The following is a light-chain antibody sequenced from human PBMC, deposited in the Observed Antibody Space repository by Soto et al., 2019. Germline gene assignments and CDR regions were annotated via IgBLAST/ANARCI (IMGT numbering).Light chain of an antibody. CDR1: SSNIGSNY. V-gene: IGLV1-47*01. Sequence: QSVLTQPPSASGTPGQRVTISCSGSSSNIGSNYVYWYQQLPGTAPKLLLYRNDQRPSGVPDRFSGSKSGNTASLTVSGPRVEEGVIYYCSSYAGRKNYVWGRGKKVPVL. CDR2: RND. J-gene: IGLJ1*01. CDR3: SSYAGRKNYV.